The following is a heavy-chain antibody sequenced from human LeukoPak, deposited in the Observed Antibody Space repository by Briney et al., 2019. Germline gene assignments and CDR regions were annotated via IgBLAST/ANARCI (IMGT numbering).Heavy chain of an antibody. J-gene: IGHJ4*02. D-gene: IGHD3-22*01. CDR1: GFTFSSYA. V-gene: IGHV3-23*01. CDR3: ATSPINSGYTFDY. CDR2: ISGSGGST. Sequence: PGGSLRLSCAASGFTFSSYAMSWVRQAPGKGLEWVSAISGSGGSTYYADSVKGRFTISRDNSKNTLYLQMNSLRAEDTAVYYCATSPINSGYTFDYWGQGTLVTVSS.